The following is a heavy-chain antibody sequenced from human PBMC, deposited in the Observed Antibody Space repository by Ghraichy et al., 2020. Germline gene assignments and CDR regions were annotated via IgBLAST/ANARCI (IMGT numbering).Heavy chain of an antibody. CDR1: GGTFSSYA. D-gene: IGHD6-13*01. CDR3: AREVPIAAAGPRSGWFDP. J-gene: IGHJ5*02. V-gene: IGHV1-69*13. CDR2: IIPIFGTA. Sequence: SVKVSCKASGGTFSSYAISWVRQAPGQGLKWMGGIIPIFGTANYAQKFQGRVTITADESTSTAYMELSSLRSEDTAVYYCAREVPIAAAGPRSGWFDPWGQGTLVTVSS.